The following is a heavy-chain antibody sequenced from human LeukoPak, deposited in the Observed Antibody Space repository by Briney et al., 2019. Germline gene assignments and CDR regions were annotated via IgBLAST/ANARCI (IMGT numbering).Heavy chain of an antibody. CDR1: GLTFSNYA. CDR2: ISGSGGDT. CDR3: AKDRSCTNNICHGDFDY. D-gene: IGHD2-8*01. V-gene: IGHV3-23*01. J-gene: IGHJ4*02. Sequence: GGSLRLSCPASGLTFSNYAMSWVRQAPGKGLEWVSGISGSGGDTYYADSVKGRFTISRDNSKNTLYLQMNSLRAEDTAVYYCAKDRSCTNNICHGDFDYWGQGTLVTVSS.